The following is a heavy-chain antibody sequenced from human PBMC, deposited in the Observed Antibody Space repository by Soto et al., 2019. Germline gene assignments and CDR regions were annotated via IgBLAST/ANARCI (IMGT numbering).Heavy chain of an antibody. J-gene: IGHJ4*01. CDR2: ISSSGTTV. D-gene: IGHD6-6*01. V-gene: IGHV3-48*03. CDR3: ARDQLGGYFDY. CDR1: GFTFSTYE. Sequence: XGSLGLSCAASGFTFSTYEMNWVRQAPGKGLEWVSYISSSGTTVYYADSVKGRVTISRDNAKNSLFLQMNSLRAEDTAVYYCARDQLGGYFDYWGQGALVTVSS.